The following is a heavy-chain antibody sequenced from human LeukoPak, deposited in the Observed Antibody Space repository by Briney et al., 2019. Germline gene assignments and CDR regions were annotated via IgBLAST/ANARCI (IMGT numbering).Heavy chain of an antibody. V-gene: IGHV4-39*01. J-gene: IGHJ6*02. CDR3: ARPGYCSGGSCYSYYYYGMDV. CDR2: IYYRGST. CDR1: GGSISSSSYY. D-gene: IGHD2-15*01. Sequence: SETLSLTCTVSGGSISSSSYYWGWIRQPPGKGLEWIGSIYYRGSTYYNPSLKSRVTISVDPSKNQCSLKLSSVTAADTAVYYCARPGYCSGGSCYSYYYYGMDVWGQGTTVTVSS.